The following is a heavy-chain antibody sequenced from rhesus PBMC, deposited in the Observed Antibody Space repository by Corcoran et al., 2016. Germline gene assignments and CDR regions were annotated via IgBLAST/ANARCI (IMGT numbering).Heavy chain of an antibody. CDR2: IYGGSGST. V-gene: IGHV4S7*01. D-gene: IGHD4-23*01. Sequence: QVQLQESGPGVVKPSETLSLTCAVSGGSISGYYLWSWIRQPPGKGLEWIGYIYGGSGSTSNNPSLKSRVITSIDTSKNQFSLKRSSVTAADTAVYYCARDRESEYSNYVREFDYWGQGVLVTVSS. CDR1: GGSISGYYL. CDR3: ARDRESEYSNYVREFDY. J-gene: IGHJ4*01.